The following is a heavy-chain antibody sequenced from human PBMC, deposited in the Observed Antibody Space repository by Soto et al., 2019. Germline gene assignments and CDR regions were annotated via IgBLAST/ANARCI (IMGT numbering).Heavy chain of an antibody. D-gene: IGHD3-22*01. Sequence: GGSLRLSCTASGFTFGDYAMSWFRQAPGKGLEWVGFIRSKAYGGTTEYAASVKGRFTISRDDSKSIAYLQMNSLKTEDTAVYYCTRREIVVVTTGAYYYYGMDVWGQGTTVAVSS. V-gene: IGHV3-49*03. CDR2: IRSKAYGGTT. J-gene: IGHJ6*02. CDR1: GFTFGDYA. CDR3: TRREIVVVTTGAYYYYGMDV.